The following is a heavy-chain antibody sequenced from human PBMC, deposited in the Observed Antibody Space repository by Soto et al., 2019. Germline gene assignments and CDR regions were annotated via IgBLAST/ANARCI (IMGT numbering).Heavy chain of an antibody. CDR3: ARESLEESITMTVVIDH. D-gene: IGHD3-22*01. CDR1: GDSISTYS. V-gene: IGHV4-4*07. Sequence: SETLSLTCSVSGDSISTYSWSWIRQPAGKGLEWLGRIYRGTSNYNPSLKSRLIMSLDTSKNQFSLKLRSVTAADTAVYYCARESLEESITMTVVIDHWGQGTQVTVSS. J-gene: IGHJ4*02. CDR2: IYRGTS.